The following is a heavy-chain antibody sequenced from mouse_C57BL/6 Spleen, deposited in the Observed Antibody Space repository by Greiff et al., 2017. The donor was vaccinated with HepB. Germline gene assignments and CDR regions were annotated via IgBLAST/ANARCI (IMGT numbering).Heavy chain of an antibody. D-gene: IGHD1-1*01. J-gene: IGHJ4*01. V-gene: IGHV5-6*01. Sequence: EVQGVESGGDLVKPGGSLKLSCAASGFTFSSYGMSWVRQTPDKRLEWVATISSGGSYTYYPDSVKGRFTISRDNAKNTLYLQMSSLKSEDTAMYYCARQGLYYYGSRSYAMDYWGQGTSVTVSS. CDR3: ARQGLYYYGSRSYAMDY. CDR2: ISSGGSYT. CDR1: GFTFSSYG.